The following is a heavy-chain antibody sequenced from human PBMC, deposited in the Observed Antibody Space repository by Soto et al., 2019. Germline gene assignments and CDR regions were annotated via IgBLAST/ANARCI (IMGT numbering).Heavy chain of an antibody. CDR3: CGPNVWNDVHYGLDV. V-gene: IGHV3-30*03. CDR1: GFIFEDYG. CDR2: LSHDGNDK. J-gene: IGHJ6*02. D-gene: IGHD1-1*01. Sequence: QERLVESGGGVVQPGRSLRLSCAASGFIFEDYGMHWVRQAPGKGLEWVALLSHDGNDKYYADSVKGRFTIYRDNSKNTLYLQINSLRPEDTAVYYCCGPNVWNDVHYGLDVWGQGTTVIVSS.